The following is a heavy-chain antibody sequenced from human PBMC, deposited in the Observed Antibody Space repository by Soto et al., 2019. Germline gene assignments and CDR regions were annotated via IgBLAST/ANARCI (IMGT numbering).Heavy chain of an antibody. Sequence: PSETLSLTCTVSGASISSGDYYWTWIRQPPGKGLEWIGSIYYTGNTYYNPSLKSRVTISVDTSNNQFSLKLSSVTAADTAVYYCARGGDWQFDYWGQGTLVTVSS. J-gene: IGHJ4*02. D-gene: IGHD2-21*02. CDR2: IYYTGNT. CDR1: GASISSGDYY. V-gene: IGHV4-30-4*01. CDR3: ARGGDWQFDY.